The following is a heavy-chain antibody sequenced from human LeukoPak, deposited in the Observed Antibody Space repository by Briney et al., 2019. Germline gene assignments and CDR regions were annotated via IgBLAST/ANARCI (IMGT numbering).Heavy chain of an antibody. D-gene: IGHD1-1*01. V-gene: IGHV1-24*01. CDR1: GGTFSSYA. CDR2: FDPEDGET. CDR3: ATRRVFWNDALLRFDY. J-gene: IGHJ4*02. Sequence: GASVKVSCKASGGTFSSYAISWVRQAPGQGLEWMGGFDPEDGETIYAQKFQGRVTMTEDTSTDTAYMELSSLRSEDTAVYYCATRRVFWNDALLRFDYWGQGTLVTVSS.